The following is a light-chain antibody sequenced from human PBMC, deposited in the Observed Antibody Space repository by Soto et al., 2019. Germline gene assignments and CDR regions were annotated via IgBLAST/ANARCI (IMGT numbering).Light chain of an antibody. CDR2: AAS. CDR1: QVISSY. Sequence: DIQLTQAPSFLSASAGDRVTITCRASQVISSYLAWYQQKPGRAPKLLIYAASTLQSGVPSRFSGSGSGTEFTLTITSLQPEDFAVYYCQHYGSSPPYTFGQGTKLEIK. CDR3: QHYGSSPPYT. J-gene: IGKJ2*01. V-gene: IGKV1-9*01.